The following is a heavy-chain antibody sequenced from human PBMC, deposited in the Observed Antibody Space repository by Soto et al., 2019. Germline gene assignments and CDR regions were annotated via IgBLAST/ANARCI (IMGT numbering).Heavy chain of an antibody. CDR3: SRENWFQDY. D-gene: IGHD3-10*01. Sequence: VGSLRLSCAASGFTFSTYYMTWVRQAPGKGLEWVASIKNDGSEQYYVDSVKGRFTISRDNAKNSLYLQMNSLRAGDTALYYCSRENWFQDYWGQGTRVTVS. CDR1: GFTFSTYY. J-gene: IGHJ4*02. CDR2: IKNDGSEQ. V-gene: IGHV3-7*03.